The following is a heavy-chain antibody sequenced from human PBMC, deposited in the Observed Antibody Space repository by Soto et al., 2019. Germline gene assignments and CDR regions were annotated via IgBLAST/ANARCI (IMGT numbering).Heavy chain of an antibody. V-gene: IGHV3-21*01. Sequence: PGGSLSLSCAASGFTFSSYGMHWVRQAPGKGLEWVAFISYNSSYKYYSDSVRGRFTISRDNAKNSLYLQMNSLRAEDTAVYYCASHSEVRYYDSSGPIWGQGTLVTVSS. J-gene: IGHJ4*02. CDR3: ASHSEVRYYDSSGPI. CDR1: GFTFSSYG. CDR2: ISYNSSYK. D-gene: IGHD3-22*01.